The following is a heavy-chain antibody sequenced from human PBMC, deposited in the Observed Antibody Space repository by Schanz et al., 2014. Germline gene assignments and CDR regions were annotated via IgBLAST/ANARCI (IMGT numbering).Heavy chain of an antibody. J-gene: IGHJ6*02. CDR2: ISSTSTYI. D-gene: IGHD6-6*01. CDR3: VREGSSSPDCCYYNGMDV. Sequence: EVQLVESGGGLVQPGRSLRLSCAASGFTFRNYKMIWVRQAPGKGLEWVSSISSTSTYINYADSVKGRFTISRDNAKNSLHLQMNSLRAEDTAVYYCVREGSSSPDCCYYNGMDVWGQGTTVTVSS. CDR1: GFTFRNYK. V-gene: IGHV3-21*01.